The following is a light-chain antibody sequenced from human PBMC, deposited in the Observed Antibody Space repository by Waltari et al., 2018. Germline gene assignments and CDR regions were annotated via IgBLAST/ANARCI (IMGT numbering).Light chain of an antibody. V-gene: IGKV3D-15*01. J-gene: IGKJ4*01. CDR1: ESVSVD. Sequence: EVVMTQSPATLSVSPGDRATLSCRASESVSVDLAWYQQRPGQGPWLLVYGADTRATGVPARFSGRGSGTEFTLTISSLQSEDFAVYYCQQYNDWPLLTFGGGTRVEIK. CDR2: GAD. CDR3: QQYNDWPLLT.